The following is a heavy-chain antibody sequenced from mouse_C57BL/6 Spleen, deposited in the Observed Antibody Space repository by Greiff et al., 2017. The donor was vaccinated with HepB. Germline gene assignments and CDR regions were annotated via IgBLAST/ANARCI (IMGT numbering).Heavy chain of an antibody. J-gene: IGHJ2*01. V-gene: IGHV1-52*01. CDR3: ARPSTMVTTDYFDY. D-gene: IGHD2-2*01. Sequence: VQLQQPGAELVRPGSSVKLSCKASGYTFTSYWMHWVKQRPIQGLEWIGNIDPSDSETHYNQKFKDKATVTVDKSSSTAYMQLSSLTSEDSAVYYCARPSTMVTTDYFDYWGQGTTLTVSS. CDR2: IDPSDSET. CDR1: GYTFTSYW.